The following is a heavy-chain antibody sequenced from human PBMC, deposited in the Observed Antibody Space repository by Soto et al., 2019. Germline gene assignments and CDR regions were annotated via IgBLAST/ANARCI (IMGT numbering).Heavy chain of an antibody. CDR1: GYTFTSYA. V-gene: IGHV1-3*01. D-gene: IGHD6-6*01. CDR2: INAGNGNT. CDR3: SRDRPGPQHYFDY. J-gene: IGHJ4*02. Sequence: ASVKVSCKASGYTFTSYAMHWVRQAPGQRLEWMGWINAGNGNTKYSQKFQGRVTITRDTSASTVYLQMNSLRAEDTAVYYCSRDRPGPQHYFDYWGQGTMVTVSS.